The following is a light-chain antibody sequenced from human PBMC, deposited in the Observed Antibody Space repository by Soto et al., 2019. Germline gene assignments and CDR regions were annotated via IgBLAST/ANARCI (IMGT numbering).Light chain of an antibody. CDR2: GAS. Sequence: EIVLTQSPGTLSLSPGERATLSCRASQTITTNYLAWYQQKPGQAPRLLIYGASSRATGIPDRFSGSGSGTDFTLTISRLEPEDFAVYYCLQYGSLSRTFGQGTKVEIK. V-gene: IGKV3-20*01. J-gene: IGKJ1*01. CDR3: LQYGSLSRT. CDR1: QTITTNY.